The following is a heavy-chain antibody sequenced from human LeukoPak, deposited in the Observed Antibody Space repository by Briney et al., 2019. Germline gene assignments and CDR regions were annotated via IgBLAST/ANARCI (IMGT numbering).Heavy chain of an antibody. CDR1: GYTLTELS. CDR2: LDPEDGET. D-gene: IGHD3-9*01. Sequence: ASVKVSCKVSGYTLTELSMHWVRQPPGKGLERMGVLDPEDGETIYAQKFQGRVTMTEDTSTDTAYMELSSLRSEDTAVYYCATSNLHYDILTGYYTTPYYFDYWGQGTLVTVSS. CDR3: ATSNLHYDILTGYYTTPYYFDY. J-gene: IGHJ4*02. V-gene: IGHV1-24*01.